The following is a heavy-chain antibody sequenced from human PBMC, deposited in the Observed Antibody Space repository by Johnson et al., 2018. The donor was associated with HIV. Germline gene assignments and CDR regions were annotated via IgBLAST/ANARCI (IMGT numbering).Heavy chain of an antibody. CDR2: IRYHGSNK. J-gene: IGHJ3*02. Sequence: QVQLVESGGGLVQPGRSLRLSCAASGFTFDDYAMHWVRQAPGKGPEWVSYIRYHGSNKYYTDSVKGQFTISRDNSKNTLYLQMNSLRAEDTAVYYCARESGSSGAFDIWGQGTMVTVSS. D-gene: IGHD1-26*01. CDR1: GFTFDDYA. V-gene: IGHV3-30*02. CDR3: ARESGSSGAFDI.